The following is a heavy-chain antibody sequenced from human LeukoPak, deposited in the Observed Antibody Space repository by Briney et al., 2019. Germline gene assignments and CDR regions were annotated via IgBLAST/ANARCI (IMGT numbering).Heavy chain of an antibody. Sequence: PGGSLRLSCAASGFTFSSYWMSWVRQAPGKGLEWVANIKHDGSVQYCVDSVKGRLTISRDNAKNSLYLQMNSLRAEDTAVYYCARGSSGYYYFDYYYYYMDVWGKGTTVTVSS. J-gene: IGHJ6*03. CDR1: GFTFSSYW. D-gene: IGHD3-22*01. CDR3: ARGSSGYYYFDYYYYYMDV. V-gene: IGHV3-7*04. CDR2: IKHDGSVQ.